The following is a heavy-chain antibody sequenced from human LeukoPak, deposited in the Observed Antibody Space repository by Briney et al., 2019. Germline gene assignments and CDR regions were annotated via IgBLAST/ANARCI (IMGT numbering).Heavy chain of an antibody. CDR2: IYYSGST. CDR1: GGSISSGDYY. J-gene: IGHJ5*02. CDR3: VGWGVVEGRWFDP. D-gene: IGHD6-19*01. Sequence: PSETLSLTCTVSGGSISSGDYYWSWIRQPPGKGLEWIGYIYYSGSTYYNPSLKSRVTISVDTSKNQFSLKLSSVTAADTAVYYCVGWGVVEGRWFDPWGQGTLVTVSS. V-gene: IGHV4-30-4*01.